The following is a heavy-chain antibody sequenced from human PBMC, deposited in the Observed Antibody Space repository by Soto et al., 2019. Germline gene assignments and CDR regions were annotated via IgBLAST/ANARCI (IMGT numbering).Heavy chain of an antibody. Sequence: QVQLVESGGGVVQPGRSLRLSCAASGFTFSTYAMHWVRQAPGKGLEWVAVISYDGTNKYYADSVKGRFTISRDNSKNTLYLQMNSLRSEDTAVYYCAKALEVVITLYDYWGQGTLFTVSS. CDR1: GFTFSTYA. V-gene: IGHV3-30*18. CDR2: ISYDGTNK. D-gene: IGHD3-22*01. J-gene: IGHJ4*02. CDR3: AKALEVVITLYDY.